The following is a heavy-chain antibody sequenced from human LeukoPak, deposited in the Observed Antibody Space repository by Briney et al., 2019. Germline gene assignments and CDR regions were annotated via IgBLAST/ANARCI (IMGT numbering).Heavy chain of an antibody. J-gene: IGHJ4*02. CDR3: ARYQASPGPFDY. CDR2: IYYSGST. V-gene: IGHV4-59*08. CDR1: GGSISSYY. Sequence: SETLSLTCTVSGGSISSYYWSWIRQPPGKGLEWIGYIYYSGSTNYNPSLKSRVTISVDTSKNQFSLKLSSVTAADTAVYYCARYQASPGPFDYWGQGALVTVSS. D-gene: IGHD2-21*01.